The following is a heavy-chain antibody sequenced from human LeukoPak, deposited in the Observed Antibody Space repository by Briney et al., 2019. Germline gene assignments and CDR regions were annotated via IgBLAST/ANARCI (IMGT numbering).Heavy chain of an antibody. J-gene: IGHJ4*02. CDR1: GFTFSSYW. Sequence: PGGSLRLSCAASGFTFSSYWMSWVRQAPGKGLEWVANIKQDGSEKYYVDSVKGRFTISRDNAKNSLYLQMNSLRAEDTAVCYCARREPQGCSGTSCFAGPVGHWGQGTLVTVSS. CDR3: ARREPQGCSGTSCFAGPVGH. D-gene: IGHD2-2*01. V-gene: IGHV3-7*01. CDR2: IKQDGSEK.